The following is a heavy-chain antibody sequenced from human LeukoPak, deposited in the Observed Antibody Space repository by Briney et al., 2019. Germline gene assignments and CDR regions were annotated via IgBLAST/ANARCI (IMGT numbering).Heavy chain of an antibody. J-gene: IGHJ4*02. CDR3: ARHRGSGYENFFDY. CDR2: ILYSGST. CDR1: GGSISSYY. D-gene: IGHD3-3*01. V-gene: IGHV4-59*08. Sequence: KPSETLSLTCTVSGGSISSYYWSWIRQPPGKGLEWIGYILYSGSTNYNPSLQSRVTISVDTSKNQFSLELTSVTAADTAVYYCARHRGSGYENFFDYWGQGTLVTVSS.